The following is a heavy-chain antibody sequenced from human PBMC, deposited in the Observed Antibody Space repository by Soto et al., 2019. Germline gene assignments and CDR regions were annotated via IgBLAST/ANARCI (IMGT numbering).Heavy chain of an antibody. CDR2: IYYSGST. CDR3: ARDRSGYSGYGGFDY. D-gene: IGHD5-12*01. J-gene: IGHJ4*02. CDR1: GGSISSYY. V-gene: IGHV4-59*01. Sequence: SETLSLTCTVSGGSISSYYWSWIRQPPGKGLEWIGYIYYSGSTNYNPSLKSRVTISVDTSKNQFSLKLSSVTAADTAVYYCARDRSGYSGYGGFDYWGQGTLVTVSS.